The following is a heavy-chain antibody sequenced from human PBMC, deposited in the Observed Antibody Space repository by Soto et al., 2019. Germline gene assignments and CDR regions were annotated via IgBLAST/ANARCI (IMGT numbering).Heavy chain of an antibody. Sequence: SVKVSCKASGGTFSSYTISWVRQAPGQGLEWMGRIIPILGIANYAQKFQGRVTITADKSTSTAYMELSSLRSEDTDVYYCASHGGYSGYDLQRQEFFDYWGQGTLVTVSS. V-gene: IGHV1-69*02. D-gene: IGHD5-12*01. CDR3: ASHGGYSGYDLQRQEFFDY. J-gene: IGHJ4*02. CDR2: IIPILGIA. CDR1: GGTFSSYT.